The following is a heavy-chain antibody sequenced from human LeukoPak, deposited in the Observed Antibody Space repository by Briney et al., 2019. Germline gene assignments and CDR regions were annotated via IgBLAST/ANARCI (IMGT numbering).Heavy chain of an antibody. CDR2: ISASGSVT. D-gene: IGHD6-19*01. Sequence: GGSLRLSCEVSELTFTNFAMRWVRQAPGKGLEWISGISASGSVTYYLDSVKGRFTISRDNSKNTLYLQMDRLRAEDTAIYYCANYNSSGSHDYWGQGCLVIVSS. CDR1: ELTFTNFA. J-gene: IGHJ4*02. CDR3: ANYNSSGSHDY. V-gene: IGHV3-23*01.